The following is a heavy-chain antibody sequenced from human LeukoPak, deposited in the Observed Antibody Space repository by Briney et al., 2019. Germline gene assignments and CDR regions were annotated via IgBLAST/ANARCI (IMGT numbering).Heavy chain of an antibody. J-gene: IGHJ4*02. CDR3: AKEGASMARAQLFDY. V-gene: IGHV3-23*01. CDR2: ISGSGGST. D-gene: IGHD3-10*01. Sequence: PGGPLRLSCAASGFTLSSYAMSWVRQAPGKGLEWVSAISGSGGSTYYADSVKGRFTISRDNSKNTLYLQMHSLRAEDTAVYYCAKEGASMARAQLFDYWGQGTLVTVSS. CDR1: GFTLSSYA.